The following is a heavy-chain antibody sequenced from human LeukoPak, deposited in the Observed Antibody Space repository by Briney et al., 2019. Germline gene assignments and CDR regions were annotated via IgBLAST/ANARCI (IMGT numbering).Heavy chain of an antibody. J-gene: IGHJ4*02. CDR1: GFTVSSSY. D-gene: IGHD3-22*01. V-gene: IGHV3-53*01. Sequence: GGSLRLSCAASGFTVSSSYMSRVRQAPGKGLEWVSVIYSGGSTYYADSVKGRFTISRDNSKNTLYLQMNSLRAEDTAVYYCARGRYDSSAQLNGFDYWGQGTLVTVSS. CDR3: ARGRYDSSAQLNGFDY. CDR2: IYSGGST.